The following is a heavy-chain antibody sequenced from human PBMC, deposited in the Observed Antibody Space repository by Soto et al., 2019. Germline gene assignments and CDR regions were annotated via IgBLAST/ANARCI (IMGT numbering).Heavy chain of an antibody. J-gene: IGHJ4*02. V-gene: IGHV4-34*01. D-gene: IGHD5-12*01. CDR2: INHSGST. CDR3: ARAYLEGGLRLDSFDY. CDR1: GGSFSGYY. Sequence: SETLSLTCAVYGGSFSGYYWSWIRQPPGKGLEWIGEINHSGSTNYNPSLKSRVTISVDTSKNQFSLKLSSVTAADTAVYYCARAYLEGGLRLDSFDYWGQGTLVTVSS.